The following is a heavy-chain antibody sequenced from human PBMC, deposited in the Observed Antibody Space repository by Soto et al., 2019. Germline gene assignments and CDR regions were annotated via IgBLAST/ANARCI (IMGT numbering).Heavy chain of an antibody. CDR3: ARTSGYGGSDY. V-gene: IGHV3-30-3*01. Sequence: QVQLVESGGGVVQPGRSLRLSCAASGFTFSSYAMHWVRQAPGKGLEWVAVISYDGSNKYYADSVKGRFTISRDNSKNTLYMQMNSLRAEDTAVYYCARTSGYGGSDYWGQGTLVTVSS. CDR1: GFTFSSYA. D-gene: IGHD5-12*01. CDR2: ISYDGSNK. J-gene: IGHJ4*02.